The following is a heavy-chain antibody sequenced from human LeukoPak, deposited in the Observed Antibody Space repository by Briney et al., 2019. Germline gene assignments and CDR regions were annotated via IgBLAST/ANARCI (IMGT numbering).Heavy chain of an antibody. CDR2: IRYDGSNK. V-gene: IGHV3-30*02. D-gene: IGHD3-16*02. CDR1: GFTFSSYG. J-gene: IGHJ4*02. Sequence: GGSLRLSCAASGFTFSSYGMHWVRQAPGKGLEWVAFIRYDGSNKYYADSVKGRFTISRDNSKNTLYLQMNSLRAEDTAVYYCAKDPRGGMITFGGVIVGYWGQGTLVTVSS. CDR3: AKDPRGGMITFGGVIVGY.